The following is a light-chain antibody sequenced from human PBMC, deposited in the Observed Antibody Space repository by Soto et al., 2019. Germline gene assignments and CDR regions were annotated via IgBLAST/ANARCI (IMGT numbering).Light chain of an antibody. V-gene: IGKV3-11*01. CDR3: QQRSNWPPLS. Sequence: EIGLTQSPATLSLSPGERATLSCRASQSVSSYLAWYQQKPGQAPRLLIYDASNRATGIPARFSSSGSGTDFTLTISSLEPEDFAVYYCQQRSNWPPLSFGGGTKVEIK. J-gene: IGKJ4*01. CDR2: DAS. CDR1: QSVSSY.